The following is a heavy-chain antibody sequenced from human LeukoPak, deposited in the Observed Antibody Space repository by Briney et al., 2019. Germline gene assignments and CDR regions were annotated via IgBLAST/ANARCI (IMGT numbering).Heavy chain of an antibody. CDR3: ARKEAARRVDYYYYYMDV. J-gene: IGHJ6*03. CDR2: IRYDGSNK. Sequence: PGGSLRLSCAASGFTFRNYGMHWVRQAPGKGLEWVAFIRYDGSNKYYTDSLKGRFTISRDNSKNTLYLQMDSLSTEDTAVYYCARKEAARRVDYYYYYMDVWGKGTTVTVSS. V-gene: IGHV3-30*02. D-gene: IGHD6-6*01. CDR1: GFTFRNYG.